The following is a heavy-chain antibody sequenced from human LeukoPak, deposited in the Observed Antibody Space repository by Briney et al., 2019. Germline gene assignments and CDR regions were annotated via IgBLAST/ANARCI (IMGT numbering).Heavy chain of an antibody. Sequence: SETLSLTCTVSGGSINRGYWSWVRQHPGKGLEWIGHILYSGSTFYNPFLKSRLTISLDTSKNQFSLKLTSVTAADTAVYYCASGYGSGWFDRWGQRTLVSVSS. J-gene: IGHJ5*02. CDR2: ILYSGST. V-gene: IGHV4-30-4*08. D-gene: IGHD5-18*01. CDR1: GGSINRGY. CDR3: ASGYGSGWFDR.